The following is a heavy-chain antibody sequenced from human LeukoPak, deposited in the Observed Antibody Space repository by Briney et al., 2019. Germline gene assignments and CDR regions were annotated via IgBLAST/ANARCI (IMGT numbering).Heavy chain of an antibody. V-gene: IGHV4-4*07. D-gene: IGHD7-27*01. Sequence: SETLSLTCSVSGGSISSYYWSWIRQPAGKGLEWIGRIYTSGSTNYNPSLKSRVTMSVDTSKNQFSLRLSSVTAADTAVYYCARINWGSSYFDYWGQGTLVTVSS. J-gene: IGHJ4*02. CDR1: GGSISSYY. CDR3: ARINWGSSYFDY. CDR2: IYTSGST.